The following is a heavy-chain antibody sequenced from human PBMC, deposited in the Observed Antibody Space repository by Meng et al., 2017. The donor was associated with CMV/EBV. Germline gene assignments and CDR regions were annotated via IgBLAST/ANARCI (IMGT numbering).Heavy chain of an antibody. V-gene: IGHV4-38-2*02. J-gene: IGHJ4*02. CDR3: ARHKGASSSWRGGFDY. Sequence: SETLSLTCTVSGYSISSGYYWGWIRQPPGKGLEWIGSIYYSGSTYYNPSLKSRVTISVDTSKNQFSLKLSSVTAADTAVYYCARHKGASSSWRGGFDYLGQGTLVTVSS. D-gene: IGHD6-13*01. CDR1: GYSISSGYY. CDR2: IYYSGST.